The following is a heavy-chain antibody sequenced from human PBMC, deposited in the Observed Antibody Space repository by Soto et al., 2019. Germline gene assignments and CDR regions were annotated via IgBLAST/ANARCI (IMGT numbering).Heavy chain of an antibody. D-gene: IGHD1-1*01. V-gene: IGHV1-58*01. J-gene: IGHJ4*02. CDR1: GFTFTSSA. Sequence: ASVKVSCKASGFTFTSSAVQWVRQARGQRLEWIGWIVVGSGNTNYAQKFQERVTITRDMSTSTAYMELSSLRSEDTAVYYCEAVREGTTIRYYFDYWGQGTLVTVSS. CDR3: EAVREGTTIRYYFDY. CDR2: IVVGSGNT.